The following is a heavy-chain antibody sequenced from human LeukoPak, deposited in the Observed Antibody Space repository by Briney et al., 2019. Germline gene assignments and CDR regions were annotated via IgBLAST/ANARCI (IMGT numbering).Heavy chain of an antibody. CDR2: INPNSGGT. CDR1: GYTFTGYY. J-gene: IGHJ6*02. D-gene: IGHD3-10*01. Sequence: ASVKVSCKASGYTFTGYYMHWVRQAPGQGLEWMGWINPNSGGTNYAQKFQGRVTMTTDTSTSTAYMGLRSLRSDDTAVYYCARDRGDSRMDVWGQGTTVIVSS. V-gene: IGHV1-2*02. CDR3: ARDRGDSRMDV.